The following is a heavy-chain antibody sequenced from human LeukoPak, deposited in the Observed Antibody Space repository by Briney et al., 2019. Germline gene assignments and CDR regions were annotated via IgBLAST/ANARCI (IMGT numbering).Heavy chain of an antibody. CDR2: ISGNGGST. V-gene: IGHV3-23*01. CDR3: AKGWSSGWYTGVDY. J-gene: IGHJ4*02. D-gene: IGHD6-19*01. CDR1: GFTFSSYV. Sequence: PGGSLRLSCAASGFTFSSYVMNWVRQAPGKGLEWVSTISGNGGSTYYADSVKGRFTISRDNAKNSLYLQMNSLRAEDMALYYCAKGWSSGWYTGVDYWGQGTLVTVSS.